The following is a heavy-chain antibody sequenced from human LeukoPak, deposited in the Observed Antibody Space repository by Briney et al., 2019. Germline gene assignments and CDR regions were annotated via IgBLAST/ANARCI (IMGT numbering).Heavy chain of an antibody. J-gene: IGHJ3*02. CDR1: GVSISSGGYY. CDR2: IDHSGRT. D-gene: IGHD1-7*01. V-gene: IGHV4-30-2*01. CDR3: ARDRITGTTGGAFDI. Sequence: SQTLSLTCAVSGVSISSGGYYWSWLRQPPGKGLEWIGYIDHSGRTYYNPSLKSRATISVDRSKNQFSLKLSSVNAADTAVYYCARDRITGTTGGAFDIWGQGTMVTVSA.